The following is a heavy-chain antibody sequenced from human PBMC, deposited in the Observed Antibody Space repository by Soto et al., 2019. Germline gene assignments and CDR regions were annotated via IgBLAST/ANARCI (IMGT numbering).Heavy chain of an antibody. CDR1: GFTFSSYW. Sequence: PGGSLRLSCAASGFTFSSYWMSWVRQAPGKGLEWVANIKQDGSEKYYVDSVKGRFTISRDNAKNSLYLQMNSLRAEDTAVYYCARDIIEEVYYYYYGMDVWGQGTTVTVSS. CDR3: ARDIIEEVYYYYYGMDV. CDR2: IKQDGSEK. D-gene: IGHD2-8*01. J-gene: IGHJ6*02. V-gene: IGHV3-7*01.